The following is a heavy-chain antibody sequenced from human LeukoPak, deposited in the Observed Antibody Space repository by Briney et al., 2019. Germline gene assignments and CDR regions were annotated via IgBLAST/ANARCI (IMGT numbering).Heavy chain of an antibody. V-gene: IGHV1-69*13. Sequence: SVKVSCKASGGTFSSYAISWVRQAPGQGLEWIGGIIPIFGTANYAQKFQGRVTITADESTSTAYMELSSLRSEDTAVYYCARGGRREATMIVVVIKDPKVDYYYGMDVWGQGTTVTVSS. CDR1: GGTFSSYA. D-gene: IGHD3-22*01. J-gene: IGHJ6*02. CDR3: ARGGRREATMIVVVIKDPKVDYYYGMDV. CDR2: IIPIFGTA.